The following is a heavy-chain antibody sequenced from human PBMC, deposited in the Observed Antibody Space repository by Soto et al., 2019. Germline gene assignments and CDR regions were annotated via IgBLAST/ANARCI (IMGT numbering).Heavy chain of an antibody. CDR1: GFTFSTYS. J-gene: IGHJ4*02. Sequence: EVQLVESGGGLVQPGGSLRLSCAVSGFTFSTYSMNWVRQAPGKGLEWVAYINSDSNTIYYADSVKGRFTISRDNAKNSLYLHMNSLRAEDTAVYYCARDRQVWGLEDYWGQGTLVTVSS. D-gene: IGHD3-16*01. CDR2: INSDSNTI. V-gene: IGHV3-48*01. CDR3: ARDRQVWGLEDY.